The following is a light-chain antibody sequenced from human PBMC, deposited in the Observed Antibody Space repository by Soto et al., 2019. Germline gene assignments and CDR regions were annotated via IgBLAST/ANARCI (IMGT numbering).Light chain of an antibody. Sequence: QSVLTQPPSASGTPGQRVTISCSGSSSNIGSNYVYWYQQLPGTAPKLLINRNDQRPSGVPDRFSVSKSCTSAALAISGLRSEDEADYYCAAWYDSLSGVVFGGGTKLTVL. V-gene: IGLV1-47*01. J-gene: IGLJ2*01. CDR2: RND. CDR3: AAWYDSLSGVV. CDR1: SSNIGSNY.